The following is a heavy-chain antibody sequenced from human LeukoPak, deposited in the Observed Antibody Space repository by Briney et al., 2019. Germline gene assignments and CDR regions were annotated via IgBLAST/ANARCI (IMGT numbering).Heavy chain of an antibody. CDR3: AKRPSDYGDYVTYFDY. D-gene: IGHD4-17*01. J-gene: IGHJ4*02. CDR1: GFTFSSYA. CDR2: ISYDGSNK. Sequence: GGSLRLSCAASGFTFSSYAMHWVRQAPGKGLEWVAVISYDGSNKYYADSVKGRFTISRDNPKNTLYLQMNSLRAEDTAVYYCAKRPSDYGDYVTYFDYWGQGTLVTVSS. V-gene: IGHV3-30*01.